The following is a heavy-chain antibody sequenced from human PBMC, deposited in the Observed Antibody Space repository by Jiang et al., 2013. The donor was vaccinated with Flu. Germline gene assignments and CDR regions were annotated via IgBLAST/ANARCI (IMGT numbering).Heavy chain of an antibody. Sequence: SVSSNSAAWNWIRQSPSRGLEWLGRTYYRSKWYNDYAVSVKSRITINPDTSKNQFSLQLNSVTPEDTAVYYCARDRKIKVGATKGMFHAFDIWGQGTMVTVSS. CDR1: SVSSNSAA. J-gene: IGHJ3*02. D-gene: IGHD1-26*01. CDR2: TYYRSKWYN. CDR3: ARDRKIKVGATKGMFHAFDI. V-gene: IGHV6-1*01.